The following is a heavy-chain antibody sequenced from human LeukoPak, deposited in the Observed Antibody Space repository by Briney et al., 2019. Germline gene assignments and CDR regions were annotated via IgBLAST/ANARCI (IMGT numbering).Heavy chain of an antibody. CDR1: GYSISSGYY. J-gene: IGHJ4*02. V-gene: IGHV4-38-2*02. CDR2: IYHSGST. Sequence: PSETLSLTCTISGYSISSGYYWGWIRQPPGKGLEWIGSIYHSGSTYYNPSLKSRVTISVDTSKNQFSLKLSSVTAADTAVYYCARAGYSNYLGFDYWGQGTLVTVSS. D-gene: IGHD4-11*01. CDR3: ARAGYSNYLGFDY.